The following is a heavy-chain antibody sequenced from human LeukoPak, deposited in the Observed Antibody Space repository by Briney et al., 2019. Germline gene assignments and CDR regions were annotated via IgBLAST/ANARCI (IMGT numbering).Heavy chain of an antibody. CDR1: GFTFSSYA. CDR2: ISGSGGST. CDR3: AKAMVRGSNSCYDYAIDV. D-gene: IGHD3-10*01. J-gene: IGHJ6*02. V-gene: IGHV3-23*01. Sequence: PGGSLRLSCAASGFTFSSYAMIWLRQAPGKGLEWVSDISGSGGSTYYADSVKGRFTISRDNSKNTLYLQMNSLRAEDTAAYYCAKAMVRGSNSCYDYAIDVWGQGTPVTASS.